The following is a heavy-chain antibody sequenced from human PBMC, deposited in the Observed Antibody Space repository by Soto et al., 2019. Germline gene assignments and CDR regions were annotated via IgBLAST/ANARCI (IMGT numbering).Heavy chain of an antibody. Sequence: EVQLVQSGAEVKKPGESLKISCKGSGYSFTSYWIGWVRQMPGKGLEWMGIIYPGDSDTRYSPSFQGQVTISADKSSXTAYLQWSSLKASDTAMYYCARTAAAGKYYYGVDVWGQGTTVTVSS. CDR1: GYSFTSYW. CDR2: IYPGDSDT. D-gene: IGHD6-13*01. V-gene: IGHV5-51*01. J-gene: IGHJ6*02. CDR3: ARTAAAGKYYYGVDV.